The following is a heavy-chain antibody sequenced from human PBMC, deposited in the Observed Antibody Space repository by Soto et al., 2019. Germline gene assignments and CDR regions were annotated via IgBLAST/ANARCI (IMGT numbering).Heavy chain of an antibody. CDR1: GFTFSSYA. D-gene: IGHD3-10*01. CDR2: ISGSGGST. CDR3: AKAYSPRGVIRSWFDP. J-gene: IGHJ5*02. V-gene: IGHV3-23*01. Sequence: PGGSLRLSCAASGFTFSSYAMSWVRQAPGKGLEWVSAISGSGGSTYYADSVKGRFTISRDNSKNTLYLQMNSLRAEDTAVYYCAKAYSPRGVIRSWFDPWGQGTLVTVSS.